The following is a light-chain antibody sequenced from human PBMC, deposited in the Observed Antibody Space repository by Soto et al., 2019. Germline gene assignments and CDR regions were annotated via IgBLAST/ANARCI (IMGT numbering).Light chain of an antibody. J-gene: IGLJ2*01. CDR2: EVS. CDR3: SSQTGSATMV. V-gene: IGLV2-14*01. Sequence: QSALTQPASVSGSPGQSITISCTGTSSDVGAYNFVSWYQQFPGKAPKLMIYEVSNRPSGVSDRFSGSKSGNTASLIISGLQAEDEAGYYCSSQTGSATMVFGGGTKLTVL. CDR1: SSDVGAYNF.